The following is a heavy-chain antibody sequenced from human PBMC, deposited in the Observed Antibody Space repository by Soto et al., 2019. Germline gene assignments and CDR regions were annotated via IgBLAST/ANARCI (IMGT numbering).Heavy chain of an antibody. CDR2: IKNDGTT. CDR1: GFTFSNFY. J-gene: IGHJ5*01. D-gene: IGHD2-15*01. CDR3: VRDLWYCTDGTCYGGWFDP. V-gene: IGHV3-74*01. Sequence: PGGSLRLSCVASGFTFSNFYIHWVRQAPGKGLVWVARIKNDGTTVYADFVKGRFSASRDNAKNTVFLQMNSLRVEDTAVYFCVRDLWYCTDGTCYGGWFDPWGQGTLVTVSS.